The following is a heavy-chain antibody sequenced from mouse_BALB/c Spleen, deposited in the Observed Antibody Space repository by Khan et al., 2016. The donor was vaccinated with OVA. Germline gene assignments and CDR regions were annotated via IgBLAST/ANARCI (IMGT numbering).Heavy chain of an antibody. Sequence: EVQLVESGPGLVKPSQSLSLTCTVTGYSITSGYGWNWIRLFPGNKLEWMGYISYSGSTNYNPSLKSRISITRDTSKNQFFLQLNSVTTEDTATYYCARTARIKYWGQGTTLTVSS. D-gene: IGHD1-2*01. CDR1: GYSITSGYG. CDR3: ARTARIKY. V-gene: IGHV3-2*02. CDR2: ISYSGST. J-gene: IGHJ2*01.